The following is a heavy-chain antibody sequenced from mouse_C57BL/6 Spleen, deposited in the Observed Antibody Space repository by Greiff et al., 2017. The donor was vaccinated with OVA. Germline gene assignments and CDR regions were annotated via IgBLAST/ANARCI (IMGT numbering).Heavy chain of an antibody. Sequence: QVQLQQSGAELARPGASVKMSCKASGYTFTSYTMHWVKQRPGQGLEWIGYINPSSGYTKYNQKFKDKATLTADQSSSTAYMQLSSLTSEDSAVYYCARSGYGNWFAYWGQGTLVTVSA. D-gene: IGHD2-1*01. J-gene: IGHJ3*01. CDR2: INPSSGYT. V-gene: IGHV1-4*01. CDR3: ARSGYGNWFAY. CDR1: GYTFTSYT.